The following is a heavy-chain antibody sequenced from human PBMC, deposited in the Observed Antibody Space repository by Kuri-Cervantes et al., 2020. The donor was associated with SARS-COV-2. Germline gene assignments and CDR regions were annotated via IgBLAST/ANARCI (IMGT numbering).Heavy chain of an antibody. D-gene: IGHD4-17*01. V-gene: IGHV1-2*02. J-gene: IGHJ4*02. Sequence: SVKVSCKASGYTFTGYYLHWVRQAPGQGLEWMGWINPNSGDTNYAQKFQGRVTMTRDTSISTAHMELSRLRSDDTAVYYCARVGFGDYEIDYWGQGTLVTVSS. CDR1: GYTFTGYY. CDR3: ARVGFGDYEIDY. CDR2: INPNSGDT.